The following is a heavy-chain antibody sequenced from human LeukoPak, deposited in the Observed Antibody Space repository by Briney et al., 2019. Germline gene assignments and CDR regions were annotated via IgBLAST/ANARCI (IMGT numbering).Heavy chain of an antibody. CDR3: ARLDDYEFTLDY. D-gene: IGHD4-17*01. CDR1: GGSISSGFYY. Sequence: SETLSLTCTVSGGSISSGFYYWSWIRQPAGKGLEWIGRIYTSGSTNYNPSLKSRISISVDTSKNQFSLKLTSVTAADTAVYYCARLDDYEFTLDYWGQGTLVTVSS. J-gene: IGHJ4*02. CDR2: IYTSGST. V-gene: IGHV4-61*02.